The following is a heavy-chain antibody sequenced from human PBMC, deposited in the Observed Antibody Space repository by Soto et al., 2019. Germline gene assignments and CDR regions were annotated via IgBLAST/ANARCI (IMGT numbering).Heavy chain of an antibody. CDR1: GGSFSGYY. Sequence: SETLSLTCAVYGGSFSGYYWSWIRQPPGKGLEWIGEINHSGSTNYNPSLKSRVTISVDTSKNQFSLKLSSVTAADTAVYYCARVKRDYDFWSGYYTLFDYWGQGTLVTVSS. D-gene: IGHD3-3*01. J-gene: IGHJ4*02. CDR2: INHSGST. V-gene: IGHV4-34*01. CDR3: ARVKRDYDFWSGYYTLFDY.